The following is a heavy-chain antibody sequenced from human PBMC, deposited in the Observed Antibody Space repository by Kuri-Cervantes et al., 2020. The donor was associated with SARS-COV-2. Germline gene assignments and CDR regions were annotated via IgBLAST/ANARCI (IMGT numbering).Heavy chain of an antibody. D-gene: IGHD3-10*01. Sequence: ETLSLTCKGSGYSFTSYWIGWVRQLPGKGLEWMGIIYPGDSDTRYSPSFQGQVTISADKSISTAYLQWSSLKASDTAMYYCARLTGVETVAEFFDYWGQGTLVTVS. CDR3: ARLTGVETVAEFFDY. V-gene: IGHV5-51*01. CDR2: IYPGDSDT. J-gene: IGHJ4*02. CDR1: GYSFTSYW.